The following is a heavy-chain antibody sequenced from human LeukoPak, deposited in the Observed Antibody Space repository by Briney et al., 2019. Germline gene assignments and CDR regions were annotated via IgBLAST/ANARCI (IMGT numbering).Heavy chain of an antibody. Sequence: PGGSLRLSCAASEFTFSDYSMTWVRQAPGKGLEWLSYISSSSSLIYYADSVKGRFTISRDNARNSLHLQMNSLRAEDTAVYYCASLPYYYGSGDAFDIWGQGTMVTVSS. J-gene: IGHJ3*02. CDR1: EFTFSDYS. CDR3: ASLPYYYGSGDAFDI. D-gene: IGHD3-10*01. CDR2: ISSSSSLI. V-gene: IGHV3-48*01.